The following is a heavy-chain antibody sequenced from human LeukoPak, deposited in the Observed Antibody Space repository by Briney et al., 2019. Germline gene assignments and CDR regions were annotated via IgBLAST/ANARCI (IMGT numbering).Heavy chain of an antibody. CDR1: GGSISSYY. J-gene: IGHJ4*02. CDR2: IYYSGST. D-gene: IGHD6-19*01. Sequence: SETLSLTCTVSGGSISSYYWSWIRQPPGKGLEWIGYIYYSGSTNYNPSLKSRVTISVDTSKNQFSLKLSSVTAADTAMYYCARLGGGASGWYEGRGDFDYWGQGTLVTVS. CDR3: ARLGGGASGWYEGRGDFDY. V-gene: IGHV4-59*08.